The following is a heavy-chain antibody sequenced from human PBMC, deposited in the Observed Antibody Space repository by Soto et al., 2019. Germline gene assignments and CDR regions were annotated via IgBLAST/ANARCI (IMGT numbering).Heavy chain of an antibody. CDR2: IYPSDSDI. Sequence: GESLKMSCKTYGYSFTSHWIAWVRQMPGKGLEWMGIIYPSDSDIRYRPSFQGQVTISVDKSIITAYLQWSSLKASDTATYYCAGQDYSNFRVGMGVYRQRTTFT. CDR3: AGQDYSNFRVGMGV. V-gene: IGHV5-51*01. D-gene: IGHD2-2*01. CDR1: GYSFTSHW. J-gene: IGHJ6*02.